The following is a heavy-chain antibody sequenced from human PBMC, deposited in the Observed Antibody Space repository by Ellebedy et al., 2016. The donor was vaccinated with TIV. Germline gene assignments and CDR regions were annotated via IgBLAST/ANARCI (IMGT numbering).Heavy chain of an antibody. CDR1: AFTASWHY. Sequence: PGGSLRLSCAASAFTASWHYMSWIRQTPGKGLEWVSYISSSGSTIYYAYSVKGRFTISRDNAKNSLYLQMSSLRAADTAVYYCATGTMVRGDILRKETPNPPFDYWGQGTLVTVSS. CDR3: ATGTMVRGDILRKETPNPPFDY. D-gene: IGHD3-10*01. J-gene: IGHJ4*02. V-gene: IGHV3-11*01. CDR2: ISSSGSTI.